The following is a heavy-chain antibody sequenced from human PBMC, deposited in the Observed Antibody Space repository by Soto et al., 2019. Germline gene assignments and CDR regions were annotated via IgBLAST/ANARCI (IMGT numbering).Heavy chain of an antibody. CDR1: GYTFTSYG. CDR3: AGDRTIVRSGRSLLSY. D-gene: IGHD2-15*01. CDR2: ISAYNGNT. Sequence: AASVKVSCKASGYTFTSYGISWVRQAPGQGLEWMGWISAYNGNTNYAQKLQGRVTMTTDTSTSTAYMELRSLRSDDTAVYYCAGDRTIVRSGRSLLSYWGQGTLVIVSS. V-gene: IGHV1-18*01. J-gene: IGHJ4*02.